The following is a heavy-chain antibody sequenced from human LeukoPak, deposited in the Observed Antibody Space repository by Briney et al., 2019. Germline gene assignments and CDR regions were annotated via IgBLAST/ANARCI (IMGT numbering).Heavy chain of an antibody. CDR2: ITNSGGST. CDR3: AKGGFLKPADY. CDR1: GFTFSSSA. J-gene: IGHJ4*02. V-gene: IGHV3-23*01. D-gene: IGHD2-2*01. Sequence: PGGPLRLSCAASGFTFSSSAMTWVRQAPGKGLEWVSVITNSGGSTFYADSVKGRFTISRDNSNNTLYLQMNSLRAEDRAVYYCAKGGFLKPADYWGQGTLVTVSS.